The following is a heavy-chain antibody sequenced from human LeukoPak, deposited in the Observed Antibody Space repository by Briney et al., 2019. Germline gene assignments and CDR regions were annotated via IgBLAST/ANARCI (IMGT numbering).Heavy chain of an antibody. D-gene: IGHD5-12*01. CDR3: ARDQGYSGYDYFDY. V-gene: IGHV1-2*02. CDR2: INPNSGGT. CDR1: GYTFTSYA. Sequence: ASVKVSCKASGYTFTSYAMNWVRQAPGQGLEWMGWINPNSGGTNYAQKFQGRVSMTRDTSISTAYMELSRLRSDDTAVYYCARDQGYSGYDYFDYWGQGTLVTVSS. J-gene: IGHJ4*02.